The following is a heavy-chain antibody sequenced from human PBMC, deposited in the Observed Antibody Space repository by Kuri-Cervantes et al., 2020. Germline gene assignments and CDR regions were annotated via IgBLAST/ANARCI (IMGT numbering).Heavy chain of an antibody. CDR2: INHSGST. CDR3: ARDEYSSGWYSDY. Sequence: GSLRLSCTVSGGSISSYYWSWIRQPPGKGLEWIGEINHSGSTNYNPSLKSRVTISVDTSKNQFSLKLSSVTAADTAVYYCARDEYSSGWYSDYWGQGTLVTVSS. CDR1: GGSISSYY. V-gene: IGHV4-34*01. D-gene: IGHD6-19*01. J-gene: IGHJ4*02.